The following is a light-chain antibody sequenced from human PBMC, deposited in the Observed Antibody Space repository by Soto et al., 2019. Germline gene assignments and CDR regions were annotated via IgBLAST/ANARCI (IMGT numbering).Light chain of an antibody. J-gene: IGLJ1*01. CDR1: SSDVGGYNY. Sequence: QSALSQPPSASGSPGQSLAISCTGTSSDVGGYNYVSWYQQNPGKAPKLMSYEVNKRPSGVPDRFSGSNSGNTASLTVSGLQAEDEADYYCSSYAGSSNVFGTGTKVTVL. CDR2: EVN. CDR3: SSYAGSSNV. V-gene: IGLV2-8*01.